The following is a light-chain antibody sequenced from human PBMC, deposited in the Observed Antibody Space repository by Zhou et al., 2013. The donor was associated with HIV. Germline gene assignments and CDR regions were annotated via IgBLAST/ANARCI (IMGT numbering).Light chain of an antibody. V-gene: IGKV1-5*03. CDR2: KAS. J-gene: IGKJ4*01. CDR3: QQYNSLPPT. CDR1: QSIDNW. Sequence: DIQMTQSPSALSASVGDRVTITCRASQSIDNWLAWYQQKPGKPPELLIYKASSLESGVPSKFSGSGSGTEFTLTITSLQPEDVATYYCQQYNSLPPTFGGGTKVEI.